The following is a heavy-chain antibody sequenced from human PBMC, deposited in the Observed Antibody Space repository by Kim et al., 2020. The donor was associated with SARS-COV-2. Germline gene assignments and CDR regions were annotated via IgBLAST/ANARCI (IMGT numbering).Heavy chain of an antibody. CDR1: GFTFSSYA. D-gene: IGHD3-10*01. V-gene: IGHV3-23*01. CDR2: ISGSGGST. CDR3: AKSEGSGSYYNGIDY. J-gene: IGHJ4*02. Sequence: GGSLRLSCAASGFTFSSYAMSWVRQAPGKGLEWVSAISGSGGSTYYADSVKGRFTISRDNSKNTLYLQMNSLRAEDTAVYYCAKSEGSGSYYNGIDYWGQGTLVTVSS.